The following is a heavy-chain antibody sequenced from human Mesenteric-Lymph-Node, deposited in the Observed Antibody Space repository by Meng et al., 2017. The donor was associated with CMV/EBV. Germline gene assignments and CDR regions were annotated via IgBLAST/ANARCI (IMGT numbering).Heavy chain of an antibody. D-gene: IGHD4-23*01. CDR3: ARDPSNDYGSNSLGY. J-gene: IGHJ4*02. CDR1: GFTVSSNY. CDR2: IYSGGST. V-gene: IGHV3-53*01. Sequence: GESLKISCAASGFTVSSNYMSWVRQAPGKGLEWVSVIYSGGSTYYADSVKGRFTISRDNSKNTLYLQMNSLRAEDTAVYYCARDPSNDYGSNSLGYWGQGTLVTVSS.